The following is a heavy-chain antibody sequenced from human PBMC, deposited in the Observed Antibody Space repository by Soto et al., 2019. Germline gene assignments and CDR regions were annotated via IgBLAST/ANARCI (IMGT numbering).Heavy chain of an antibody. CDR1: GGSFSSGGYY. V-gene: IGHV4-31*03. CDR2: IYYSGST. J-gene: IGHJ6*02. Sequence: PSETLSLTCTVSGGSFSSGGYYWSWIRQHPGKGLEWIGYIYYSGSTYYNPSLKSRVTISVDTSKNQFSLKLSSVTAADTAVYYCARESVVVAATRYYYYGMDVWGQGTTVTVSS. CDR3: ARESVVVAATRYYYYGMDV. D-gene: IGHD2-15*01.